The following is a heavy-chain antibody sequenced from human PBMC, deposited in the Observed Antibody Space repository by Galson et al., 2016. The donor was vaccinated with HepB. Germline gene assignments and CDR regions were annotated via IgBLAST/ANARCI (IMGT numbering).Heavy chain of an antibody. Sequence: CAISGDSVSSKSVAWNWIRQSPSRGLEWLGRTYYRSKWNNDYAISVKSRITIRPDTPKNQFSLLLTSVTPEDTVVYYCARGWNYVHFDYWGQGTLVTVPS. V-gene: IGHV6-1*01. CDR1: GDSVSSKSVA. CDR2: TYYRSKWNN. D-gene: IGHD1-7*01. J-gene: IGHJ4*02. CDR3: ARGWNYVHFDY.